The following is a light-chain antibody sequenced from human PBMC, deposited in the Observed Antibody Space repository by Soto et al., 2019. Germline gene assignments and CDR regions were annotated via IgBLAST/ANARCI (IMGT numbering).Light chain of an antibody. CDR1: SSDVGGYNY. J-gene: IGLJ1*01. CDR3: CSNAVGHTFV. V-gene: IGLV2-11*01. Sequence: ALTQPRSVSGSPGQSITISCTETSSDVGGYNYLSWYQQHPGKGPKLIIYDVRKRPSGVPDRFSGSKSGNTASLTISGLQPEDEADYYCCSNAVGHTFVFGSGTKVTVL. CDR2: DVR.